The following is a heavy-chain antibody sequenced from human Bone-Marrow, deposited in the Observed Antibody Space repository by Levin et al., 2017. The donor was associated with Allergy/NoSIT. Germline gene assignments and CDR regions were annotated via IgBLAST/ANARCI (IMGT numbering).Heavy chain of an antibody. CDR1: GFTFSDYW. J-gene: IGHJ4*02. Sequence: GGSLRLSCEASGFTFSDYWMSWVRQPSGKGLEWVARINKGRNEISYVDSVKGRFTISRDDGKKSLYLQMNGLRVEDTAVYYCVRGGGYYGSWWGQGALVTVSS. CDR2: INKGRNEI. V-gene: IGHV3-7*05. CDR3: VRGGGYYGSW. D-gene: IGHD3-10*01.